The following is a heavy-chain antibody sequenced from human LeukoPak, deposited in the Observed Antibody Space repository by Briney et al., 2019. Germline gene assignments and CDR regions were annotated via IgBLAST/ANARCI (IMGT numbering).Heavy chain of an antibody. Sequence: SETLSLTCTVSGGSLSSYYWSWIRQPAGKGLEWIGRIYTSGSTNYNPSLKSRVTMSVDTSKNQFSLKLSSVTAADTAVYYCARGPWLLPRNYYFDYWGQGALVTVSS. CDR1: GGSLSSYY. J-gene: IGHJ4*02. D-gene: IGHD3-22*01. CDR2: IYTSGST. V-gene: IGHV4-4*07. CDR3: ARGPWLLPRNYYFDY.